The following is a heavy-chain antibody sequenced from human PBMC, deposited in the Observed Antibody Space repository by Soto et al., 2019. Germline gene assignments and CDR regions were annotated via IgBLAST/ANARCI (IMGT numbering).Heavy chain of an antibody. CDR2: IYYTGST. CDR3: ARVDSSGSYFDY. V-gene: IGHV4-59*01. Sequence: SETLSLTCTVSGGSISSYYWSWIRQPPGKGLEWIGYIYYTGSTNYNPSLKSRVTLSADTSKNQFSLKLISVTAADTAMYYCARVDSSGSYFDYWGQGTLVTVSS. D-gene: IGHD3-22*01. J-gene: IGHJ4*02. CDR1: GGSISSYY.